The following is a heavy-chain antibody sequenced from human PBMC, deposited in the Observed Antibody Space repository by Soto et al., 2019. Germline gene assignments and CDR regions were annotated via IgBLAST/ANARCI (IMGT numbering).Heavy chain of an antibody. Sequence: SETLSLTCAVSGGSISSGGYSWSWIRQPPGKGLEWIGYIYHSGSTYYNPSLKSRVTISADRSKNQFSLKLSSVTAADTAVYYCASSGYYYGFDYWGQGTLVTVSS. CDR3: ASSGYYYGFDY. V-gene: IGHV4-30-2*01. CDR1: GGSISSGGYS. CDR2: IYHSGST. D-gene: IGHD3-22*01. J-gene: IGHJ4*02.